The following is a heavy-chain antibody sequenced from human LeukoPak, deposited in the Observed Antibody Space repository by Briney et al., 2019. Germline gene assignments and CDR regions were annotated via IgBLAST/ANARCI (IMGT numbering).Heavy chain of an antibody. Sequence: ASVKVSCKTSGHTFTSYGISWVRQAPGQGLEWMGWITSYNGNTNYAQKLQGRVTMTTDTSTSTAYMELRSLRSDDTAVYYCARGVGEPDYYYYYYMDVWGKGTTVTVSS. CDR2: ITSYNGNT. D-gene: IGHD1-26*01. J-gene: IGHJ6*03. CDR1: GHTFTSYG. V-gene: IGHV1-18*01. CDR3: ARGVGEPDYYYYYYMDV.